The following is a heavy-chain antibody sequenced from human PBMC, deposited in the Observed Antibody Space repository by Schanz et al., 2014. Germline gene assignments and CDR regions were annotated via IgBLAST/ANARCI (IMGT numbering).Heavy chain of an antibody. CDR1: GFTVSSDH. D-gene: IGHD3-10*01. Sequence: EVQLVESGGGFVQPGGSLGLSCVVSGFTVSSDHMSWVRQAPGKGLEWVSTIYASGATYYADSVKRRFTISRDISKNTLHRQVTSLRAEDTAVYYCARDFDDRRGYGSGYCLGDCMDVWGQGTTVTVSS. CDR3: ARDFDDRRGYGSGYCLGDCMDV. V-gene: IGHV3-66*01. J-gene: IGHJ6*02. CDR2: IYASGAT.